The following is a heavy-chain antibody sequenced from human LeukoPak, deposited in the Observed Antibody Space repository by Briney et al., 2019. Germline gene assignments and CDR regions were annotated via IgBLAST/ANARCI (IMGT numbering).Heavy chain of an antibody. V-gene: IGHV4-31*03. J-gene: IGHJ3*02. CDR3: ARGVVVVDAFDI. CDR2: IYYSGST. Sequence: SQTLSLTCTVSGGSISSGGYYWSWIRQHPGKGLEWIGYIYYSGSTYYNPSLKSRVTISVDTSKNQFSLKLSSVTAADTAVYYCARGVVVVDAFDIWGQGTMVTVSS. D-gene: IGHD3-22*01. CDR1: GGSISSGGYY.